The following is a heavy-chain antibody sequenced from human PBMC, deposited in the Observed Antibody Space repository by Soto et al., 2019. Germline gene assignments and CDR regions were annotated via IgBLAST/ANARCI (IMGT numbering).Heavy chain of an antibody. CDR3: AKDRGIIVKAGDAFDV. Sequence: EVQLMESGGGLVQPGGSLRLSCAGSGFTLSMSAVSWVRQAPGKGLEWVSYISDSGDRTYYADSVKGRFTISRDRSKNTVSLQMNTLRAEDTALYYCAKDRGIIVKAGDAFDVWGQGTMDTVSS. V-gene: IGHV3-23*01. CDR1: GFTLSMSA. CDR2: ISDSGDRT. D-gene: IGHD3-16*02. J-gene: IGHJ3*01.